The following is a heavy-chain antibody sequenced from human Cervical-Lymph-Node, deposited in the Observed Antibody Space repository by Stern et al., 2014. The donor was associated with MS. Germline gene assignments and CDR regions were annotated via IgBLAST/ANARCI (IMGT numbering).Heavy chain of an antibody. CDR1: GYTFSNYA. V-gene: IGHV1-3*01. CDR3: ARGLGVDIETAFFH. CDR2: INAGTGRT. J-gene: IGHJ4*02. D-gene: IGHD5-12*01. Sequence: SGPEVKKPGASVNVSCKASGYTFSNYAIHWVRQAPGQKLEWMGWINAGTGRTKYSQNFQGRVTITRDTSANTVYMEMRSLRSEDTSVYYCARGLGVDIETAFFHWGQGTLVTVSA.